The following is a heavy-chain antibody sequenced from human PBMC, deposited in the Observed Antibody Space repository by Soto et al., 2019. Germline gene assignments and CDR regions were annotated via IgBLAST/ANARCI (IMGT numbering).Heavy chain of an antibody. V-gene: IGHV3-30-3*01. J-gene: IGHJ4*02. CDR1: GFTFSSYA. CDR3: ARDPPHYDSSGYPLDY. Sequence: QVQLVESGGGVVQPGRSLTLSCAASGFTFSSYAMHWVRQAPGKGLEWVAVISYDGSNKYYADSVKGRFTISRDNSKNTLYLQMNSLRAEDTAVYYCARDPPHYDSSGYPLDYWGQGTLVTVSS. D-gene: IGHD3-22*01. CDR2: ISYDGSNK.